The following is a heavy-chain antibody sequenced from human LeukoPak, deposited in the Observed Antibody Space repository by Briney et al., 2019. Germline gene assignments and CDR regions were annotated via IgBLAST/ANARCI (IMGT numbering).Heavy chain of an antibody. CDR3: ARDGGLGDYVWGSYRYTGFRNFDY. D-gene: IGHD3-16*02. Sequence: GGSLRLSCAASGFTFGSYSMNWVRQAPGKGLEWVSYISSSSSTIYYADSVKGRFTISRDNAKNSLYLQMNSLRDEDTAVYYCARDGGLGDYVWGSYRYTGFRNFDYWGQGTLVTVSS. J-gene: IGHJ4*02. CDR1: GFTFGSYS. CDR2: ISSSSSTI. V-gene: IGHV3-48*02.